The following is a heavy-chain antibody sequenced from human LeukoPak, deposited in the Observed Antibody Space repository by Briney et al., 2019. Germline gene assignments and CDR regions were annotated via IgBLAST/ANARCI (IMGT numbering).Heavy chain of an antibody. CDR1: GYTFTSYY. V-gene: IGHV1-46*01. CDR3: AREGERAFDI. Sequence: GPSVKVSCKASGYTFTSYYMHWVRQAPGQGLEWVGIINPRGDSTTYAQKFQGRVTMTRDMSTSTVYMELSNLRSKDTAVYYCAREGERAFDIWGQGTMVTVSS. CDR2: INPRGDST. J-gene: IGHJ3*02.